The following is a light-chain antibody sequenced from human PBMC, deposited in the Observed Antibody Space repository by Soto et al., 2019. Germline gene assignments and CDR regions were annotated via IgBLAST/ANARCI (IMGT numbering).Light chain of an antibody. V-gene: IGKV3-15*01. Sequence: EIVMTQSPATLSVSPGERATLSCRASQSVSSKLAWYQQKPGQAPRLLIYGASTRATGIPARFSGSGTGTEFTLTISSLQSEDFAVYYCQQYSNWTPWTFGQGTKVEIK. CDR2: GAS. CDR1: QSVSSK. J-gene: IGKJ1*01. CDR3: QQYSNWTPWT.